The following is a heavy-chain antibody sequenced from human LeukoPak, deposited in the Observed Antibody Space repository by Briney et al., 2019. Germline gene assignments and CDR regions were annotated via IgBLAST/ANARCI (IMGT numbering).Heavy chain of an antibody. CDR1: GGSISSYY. V-gene: IGHV4-59*01. CDR3: ARTPITMVRGVTDDAFDI. Sequence: SETLSLTCTVSGGSISSYYWSWIRQPPGKGLEWIGYIYHSGSTDYNPSIKSRVTISVDTSKSQFSLKLSSVTAADTAVYYCARTPITMVRGVTDDAFDIWGQGTMVTVSS. D-gene: IGHD3-10*01. J-gene: IGHJ3*02. CDR2: IYHSGST.